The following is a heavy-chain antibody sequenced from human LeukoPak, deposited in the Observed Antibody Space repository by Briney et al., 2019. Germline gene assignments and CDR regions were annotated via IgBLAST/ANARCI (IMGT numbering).Heavy chain of an antibody. V-gene: IGHV3-15*01. J-gene: IGHJ6*02. CDR1: GFSFSNAW. Sequence: GGSLRLSCAASGFSFSNAWMSWGRQAPGKGLEGVGRIKSKTDRATKDYAAPVKGRFTISRADSKNTLYLNMNSLKTEDTAVYYCTTAPYSSGWKGYYYYGMDVWGQGTTVTVSS. CDR2: IKSKTDRATK. D-gene: IGHD6-19*01. CDR3: TTAPYSSGWKGYYYYGMDV.